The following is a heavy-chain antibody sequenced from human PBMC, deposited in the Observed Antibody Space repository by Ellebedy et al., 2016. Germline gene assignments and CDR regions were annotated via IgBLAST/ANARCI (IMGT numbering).Heavy chain of an antibody. CDR2: IYHNGST. CDR1: GGSISSGGYS. D-gene: IGHD6-6*01. Sequence: SETLSLTCAVSGGSISSGGYSWSWIRQPPGKGLEWIGYIYHNGSTYYNPSLKSRVTISVDRSKNQFSLKLSSVTAADTAVYYCARGGPSIAARGAYYWGQGTLVTVSS. V-gene: IGHV4-30-2*01. CDR3: ARGGPSIAARGAYY. J-gene: IGHJ4*02.